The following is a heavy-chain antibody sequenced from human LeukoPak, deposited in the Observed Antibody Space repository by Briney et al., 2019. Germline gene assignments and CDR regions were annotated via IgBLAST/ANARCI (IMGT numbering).Heavy chain of an antibody. V-gene: IGHV1-69*13. J-gene: IGHJ5*02. CDR1: GGTFTNYP. D-gene: IGHD6-19*01. Sequence: SVKVSCKTSGGTFTNYPISWVRQAPGQGLGWMGGIMPIFGTAHYAERFQARVTISADESTTTVFLELRSLKSEDTAVYYCARGPEIVVAGTTFAAYKWFDPWGQGTLLSVSS. CDR2: IMPIFGTA. CDR3: ARGPEIVVAGTTFAAYKWFDP.